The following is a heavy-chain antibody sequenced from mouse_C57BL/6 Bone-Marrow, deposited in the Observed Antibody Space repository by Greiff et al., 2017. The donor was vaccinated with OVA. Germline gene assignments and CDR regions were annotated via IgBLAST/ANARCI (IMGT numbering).Heavy chain of an antibody. CDR1: GYTFTDYE. V-gene: IGHV1-15*01. D-gene: IGHD1-1*01. CDR3: TLFTWFAY. J-gene: IGHJ3*01. CDR2: IDPETGGT. Sequence: QVQLKESGAELVRPGASVTLSCKASGYTFTDYEMHWVKQTPVHGLEWIGAIDPETGGTAYNQKFKGKAILTADKSSSTAYMELRSLTSEDSAVYYCTLFTWFAYWGQGTLVTVSA.